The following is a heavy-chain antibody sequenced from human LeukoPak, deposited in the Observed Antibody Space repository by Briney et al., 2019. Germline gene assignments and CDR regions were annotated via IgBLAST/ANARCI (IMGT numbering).Heavy chain of an antibody. Sequence: GRSLRLSCAASGFAFRNYGMHWVRQAPGKGLEWVALISYYGSTDYYSDSVKGRFTISRDSPKNTLYLEMNSLRTEDTAVCYCAKRYCTNAVCHIDYWGQGTLVTVSS. V-gene: IGHV3-30*18. CDR1: GFAFRNYG. J-gene: IGHJ4*02. D-gene: IGHD2-8*01. CDR3: AKRYCTNAVCHIDY. CDR2: ISYYGSTD.